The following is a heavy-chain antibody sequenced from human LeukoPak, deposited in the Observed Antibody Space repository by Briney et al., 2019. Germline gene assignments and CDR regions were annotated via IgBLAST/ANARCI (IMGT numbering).Heavy chain of an antibody. D-gene: IGHD3-10*01. Sequence: PSQTLSLTCAVSGGSISSGGYSWSWIRQPPGKGLEWIGYIYHSGSTYYNPSRKSRVTISVYRSKNQFSLKLSSVTAADTAVYYCASPNPYGSGNHWGQGTLVTVSS. CDR2: IYHSGST. V-gene: IGHV4-30-2*01. CDR3: ASPNPYGSGNH. J-gene: IGHJ4*02. CDR1: GGSISSGGYS.